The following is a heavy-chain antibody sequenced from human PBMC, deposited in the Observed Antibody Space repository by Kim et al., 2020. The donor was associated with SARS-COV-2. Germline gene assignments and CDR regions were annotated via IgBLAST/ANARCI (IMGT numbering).Heavy chain of an antibody. J-gene: IGHJ4*02. Sequence: SRVTISVDTSENQFSLKLSSVTAADTAVYYCARETSITIFGVVTHASYFDYWGQGTLVTVSS. V-gene: IGHV4-59*01. D-gene: IGHD3-3*01. CDR3: ARETSITIFGVVTHASYFDY.